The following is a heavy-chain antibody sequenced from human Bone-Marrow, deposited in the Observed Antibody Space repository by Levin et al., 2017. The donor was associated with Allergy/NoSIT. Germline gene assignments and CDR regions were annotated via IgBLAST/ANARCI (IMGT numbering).Heavy chain of an antibody. CDR2: IIPIFGTA. V-gene: IGHV1-69*06. CDR1: GGTFSSYA. CDR3: ALTIFGVVIIPQFDY. J-gene: IGHJ4*02. D-gene: IGHD3-3*01. Sequence: ASVKVSCKASGGTFSSYAISWVRQAPGQGLEWMGGIIPIFGTANYAQKFQGRVTITADKSTSTAYMELSSLRSEDTAVYYCALTIFGVVIIPQFDYWGQGTLVTVSS.